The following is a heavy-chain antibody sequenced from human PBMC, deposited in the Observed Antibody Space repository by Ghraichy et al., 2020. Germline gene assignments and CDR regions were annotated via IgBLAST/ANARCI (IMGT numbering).Heavy chain of an antibody. J-gene: IGHJ5*02. D-gene: IGHD3-3*01. CDR1: GFTFSSYA. CDR3: AKNGIYDFWSGTLRDNWFDR. Sequence: GGSLRLSCAASGFTFSSYAMSWVRQAPGKGLEWVSAISGSGGSTYYTDSVKGRFTISRDNSKNTLYLQMNSLRAEDTAVYYCAKNGIYDFWSGTLRDNWFDRWGQGALVTVSS. V-gene: IGHV3-23*01. CDR2: ISGSGGST.